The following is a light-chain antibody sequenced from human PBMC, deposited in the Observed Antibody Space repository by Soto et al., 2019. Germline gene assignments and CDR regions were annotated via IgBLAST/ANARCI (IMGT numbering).Light chain of an antibody. CDR1: QSVSSSY. CDR3: QQYGGSPLFT. V-gene: IGKV3-20*01. CDR2: GAS. Sequence: EIVLTQSPGTLSLSPGERATLSCRASQSVSSSYLAWYQHKPGQAPRLLIYGASNRATGIPDRFSGSGSGTDFTLTISRLEPEDFAVYSCQQYGGSPLFTFGPGTRVDFK. J-gene: IGKJ3*01.